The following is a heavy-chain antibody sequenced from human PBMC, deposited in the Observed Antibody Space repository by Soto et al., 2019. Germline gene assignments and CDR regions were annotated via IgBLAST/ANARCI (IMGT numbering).Heavy chain of an antibody. D-gene: IGHD2-2*01. CDR2: FDPEDGET. CDR1: GYTLNEFS. J-gene: IGHJ4*02. V-gene: IGHV1-24*01. CDR3: TPAKDGGPVSPFDY. Sequence: ASVKVSCKVSGYTLNEFSMHWVRQVPGQGLEWMGGFDPEDGETVYAQKFQGRVTMTEDTSTDTAYMGLSTLRSEDTAMYYCTPAKDGGPVSPFDYWGQGTLVTVSS.